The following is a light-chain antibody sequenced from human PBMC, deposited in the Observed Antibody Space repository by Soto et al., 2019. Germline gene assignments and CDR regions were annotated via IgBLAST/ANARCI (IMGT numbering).Light chain of an antibody. J-gene: IGLJ1*01. CDR1: SSSIGAGYD. V-gene: IGLV1-40*01. CDR3: QSYDNSLSGPYV. CDR2: GNN. Sequence: QSFLTQPPSVSGAPGQRVTISCTGSSSSIGAGYDVHWYQQLPGTAPKLLIYGNNNRPSGVPDRFSGSKSGTSASLAITGLQAEDEADYYCQSYDNSLSGPYVFGTGTKVTVL.